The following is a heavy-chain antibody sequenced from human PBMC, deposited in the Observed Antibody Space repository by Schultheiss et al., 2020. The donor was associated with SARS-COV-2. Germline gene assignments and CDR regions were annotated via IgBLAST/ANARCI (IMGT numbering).Heavy chain of an antibody. D-gene: IGHD5-24*01. CDR3: ARVGNGNTDY. Sequence: GESLKISCKGSGYSFTSYWIGWVRQMPGKGLEWMGIIYPGYSDTTYSPSFQGQVAISVDKSITTAYLQWSSLKASDTAIYYCARVGNGNTDYWGQGTLVTVSS. CDR1: GYSFTSYW. CDR2: IYPGYSDT. V-gene: IGHV5-51*01. J-gene: IGHJ4*02.